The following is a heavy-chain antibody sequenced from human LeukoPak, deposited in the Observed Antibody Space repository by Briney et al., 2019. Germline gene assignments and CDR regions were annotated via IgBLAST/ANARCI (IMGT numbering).Heavy chain of an antibody. J-gene: IGHJ4*02. CDR3: AKVSGLRSGLYYFDY. CDR2: ISSSGGST. Sequence: GVSLRLSCAASGFTFCSYAMSWVRQAPGKGLEWVSGISSSGGSTYDADSVKGRFTISRDNSKNTLYLQMSSLRAEDTAVYYCAKVSGLRSGLYYFDYWGQGTLVTVSS. D-gene: IGHD3-10*01. CDR1: GFTFCSYA. V-gene: IGHV3-23*01.